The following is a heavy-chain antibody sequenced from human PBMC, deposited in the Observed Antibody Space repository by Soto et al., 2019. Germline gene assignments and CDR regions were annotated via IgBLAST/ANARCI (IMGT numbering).Heavy chain of an antibody. J-gene: IGHJ6*03. CDR1: GFTFSSYG. CDR3: ARCSTACNNYYYYMDV. CDR2: IWYDGSNK. Sequence: GGSLRLSCAASGFTFSSYGMHWVRQAPGKGLEWVAVIWYDGSNKYYADSVKGRFTISRDNSKNTLYLQMNSLRAEDTAVYYCARCSTACNNYYYYMDVWGKGTTVTVSS. V-gene: IGHV3-33*01.